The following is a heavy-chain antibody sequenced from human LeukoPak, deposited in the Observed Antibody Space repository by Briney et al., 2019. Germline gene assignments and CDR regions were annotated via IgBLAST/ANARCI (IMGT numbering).Heavy chain of an antibody. J-gene: IGHJ4*02. V-gene: IGHV4-61*02. Sequence: SETLSLTCTVPGGSISSGSYYWSWIRQPAGKGLEWIGRIYTSGSTNYNPSLKSRVTISVDTSKNQFSLRLSSVTAADTAVYYCARDSTGGGYSYGLDYWGQGTLVTVSS. CDR3: ARDSTGGGYSYGLDY. CDR1: GGSISSGSYY. CDR2: IYTSGST. D-gene: IGHD5-18*01.